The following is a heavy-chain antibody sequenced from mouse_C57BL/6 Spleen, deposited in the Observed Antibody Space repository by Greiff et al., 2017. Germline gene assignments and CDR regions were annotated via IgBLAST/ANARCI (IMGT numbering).Heavy chain of an antibody. CDR1: GYTFTSYW. J-gene: IGHJ4*01. CDR3: AKLEGYSMDY. Sequence: QVQLKQPGAELVRPGSSVKLSCKASGYTFTSYWMHWVKQRPIQGLEWIGNIDPSDSETHYNQKFKDKATLTVDKSSSTAYMQLSSLTSEDSAVXYCAKLEGYSMDYWGQGTSVTVSS. CDR2: IDPSDSET. V-gene: IGHV1-52*01.